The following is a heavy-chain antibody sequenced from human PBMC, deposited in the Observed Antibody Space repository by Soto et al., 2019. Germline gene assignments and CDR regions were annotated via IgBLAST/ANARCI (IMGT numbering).Heavy chain of an antibody. J-gene: IGHJ4*02. D-gene: IGHD6-13*01. CDR3: ARDHNLAAGTGFDY. CDR2: TYCRSKWYN. CDR1: GDSVSSNIAA. Sequence: PSQTLSLTCAISGDSVSSNIAAWNWIRQSPSRGLKWLGRTYCRSKWYNVYAVSVKSRITINPDTSKNQFSLQLNSVTPEVTAVYYCARDHNLAAGTGFDYWGQGTLVTVSS. V-gene: IGHV6-1*01.